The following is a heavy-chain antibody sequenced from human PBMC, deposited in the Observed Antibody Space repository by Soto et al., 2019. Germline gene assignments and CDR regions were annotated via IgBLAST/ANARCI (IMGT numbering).Heavy chain of an antibody. J-gene: IGHJ4*02. V-gene: IGHV3-30*18. Sequence: PGGSLRLSCAPSAFTLSSYGTHWVRRAPGKGLEWVAVISYDGSNTYYADSVKGRFTISRENSKNTLYLQRNSMRAEDTAVYYCAKDRVVIPGTPDYWGQGTLVTVSS. CDR2: ISYDGSNT. D-gene: IGHD3-3*01. CDR1: AFTLSSYG. CDR3: AKDRVVIPGTPDY.